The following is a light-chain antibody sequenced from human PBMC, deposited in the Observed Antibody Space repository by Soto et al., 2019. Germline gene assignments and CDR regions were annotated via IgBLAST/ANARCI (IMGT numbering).Light chain of an antibody. CDR3: ISYASINTYV. CDR1: SSDVGGYDY. V-gene: IGLV2-14*01. Sequence: QSGLTQPASVSGSPGQSITISCTGTSSDVGGYDYVSWYQQHPGKAPKLMIYDVTNRPSGVSNRFSGSKSGNTASLTISGLQAEDEADYYCISYASINTYVFGTGTKVTVL. CDR2: DVT. J-gene: IGLJ1*01.